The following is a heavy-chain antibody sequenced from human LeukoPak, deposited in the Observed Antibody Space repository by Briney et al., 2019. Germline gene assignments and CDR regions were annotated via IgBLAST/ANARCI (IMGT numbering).Heavy chain of an antibody. V-gene: IGHV4-39*07. CDR2: VYYSGST. J-gene: IGHJ4*02. Sequence: SETLSLTCTVSGGSISSSSYFWAWIRQPPGKGLEWIGNVYYSGSTYYNPSLKSRVTISVATSKNQFSLKLSSVTAADTAVYYCARDTRYCSGGSCALWGQGTLVTVSS. CDR1: GGSISSSSYF. CDR3: ARDTRYCSGGSCAL. D-gene: IGHD2-15*01.